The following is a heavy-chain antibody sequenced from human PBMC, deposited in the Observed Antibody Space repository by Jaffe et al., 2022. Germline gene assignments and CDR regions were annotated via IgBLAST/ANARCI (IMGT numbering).Heavy chain of an antibody. CDR3: ARSVGYYGSGSYYDYYYYYYMDV. Sequence: QVQLVQSGAEVKKPGASVKVSCKASGYTFTSYYMHWVRQAPGQGLEWMGIINPSGGSTSYAQKFQGRVTMTRDTSTSTVYMELSSLRSEDTAVYYCARSVGYYGSGSYYDYYYYYYMDVWGKGTTVTVSS. D-gene: IGHD3-10*01. V-gene: IGHV1-46*03. CDR1: GYTFTSYY. CDR2: INPSGGST. J-gene: IGHJ6*03.